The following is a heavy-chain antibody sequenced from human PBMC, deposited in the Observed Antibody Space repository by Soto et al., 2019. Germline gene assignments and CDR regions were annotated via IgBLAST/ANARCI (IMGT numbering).Heavy chain of an antibody. J-gene: IGHJ6*01. Sequence: EVQLVESGGGLVQPGRSLRLSCVASGFIFGDFAMHWVRQAPGKGLEWVSSITWNSASIAYADSVKGRFTISRDNAKNSLYLQMNNLRPEDAALYYCTKEVYGMGYYYYGMDGWGQGTTVIVSS. CDR3: TKEVYGMGYYYYGMDG. D-gene: IGHD2-8*01. V-gene: IGHV3-9*01. CDR2: ITWNSASI. CDR1: GFIFGDFA.